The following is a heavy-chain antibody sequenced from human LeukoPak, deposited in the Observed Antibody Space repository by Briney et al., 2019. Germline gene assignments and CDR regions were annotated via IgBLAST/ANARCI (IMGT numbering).Heavy chain of an antibody. CDR2: IIPILGIA. V-gene: IGHV1-69*04. Sequence: SVKVSCKASGGTFSSYAISWVRQAPGQGLEWMGRIIPILGIANYAQKFQGRVTITADKSTSTAYMELSSLRSEDTAVYYCATYGVVGDVYYFDYWGQGTLVTVSS. CDR1: GGTFSSYA. D-gene: IGHD1-26*01. CDR3: ATYGVVGDVYYFDY. J-gene: IGHJ4*02.